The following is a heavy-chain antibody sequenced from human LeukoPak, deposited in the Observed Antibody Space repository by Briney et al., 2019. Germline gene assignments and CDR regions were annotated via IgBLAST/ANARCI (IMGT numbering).Heavy chain of an antibody. V-gene: IGHV1-18*01. CDR3: ARDSMITFGGVIVEYYYYYMAV. D-gene: IGHD3-16*02. CDR2: ISAYNGNT. J-gene: IGHJ6*03. CDR1: GYTFTSYG. Sequence: ASVKVSCKASGYTFTSYGISWVRQAPGQGLEGMGWISAYNGNTNYAQKLQGRVTMTTDTSTSTAYMELRSLRSDDTAVYYCARDSMITFGGVIVEYYYYYMAVWGKATTVTISS.